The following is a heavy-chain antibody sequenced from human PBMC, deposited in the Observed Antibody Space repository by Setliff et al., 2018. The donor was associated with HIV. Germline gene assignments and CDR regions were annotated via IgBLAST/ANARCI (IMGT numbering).Heavy chain of an antibody. D-gene: IGHD5-18*01. V-gene: IGHV4-34*01. J-gene: IGHJ5*02. CDR1: GGSFSDYF. Sequence: SETLSLTCAVYGGSFSDYFWTWIRQPPGKGLGWIGKIRPSGGTNYNPSLKSRVTISVDSSKNQFSLKLKSMTAADTAVYYCARGPPGKQLWLGVWFDPWGQGTLVAVSS. CDR2: IRPSGGT. CDR3: ARGPPGKQLWLGVWFDP.